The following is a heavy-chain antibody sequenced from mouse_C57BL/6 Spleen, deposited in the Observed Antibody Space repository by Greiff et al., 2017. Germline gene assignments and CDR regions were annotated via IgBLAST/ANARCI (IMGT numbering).Heavy chain of an antibody. V-gene: IGHV1-55*01. CDR3: ARWEGYDGSRGDFDY. CDR1: GYTFTSYW. CDR2: ICPGSGST. D-gene: IGHD1-1*01. Sequence: QVQLQQPGAELVKPGASVKMSCKASGYTFTSYWITWVKQRPGQGLEWIGDICPGSGSTNYNEKFKSKATLTVDTSSSTAYMQLSSLTSEDSAVYYCARWEGYDGSRGDFDYWGQGTTLTVSS. J-gene: IGHJ2*01.